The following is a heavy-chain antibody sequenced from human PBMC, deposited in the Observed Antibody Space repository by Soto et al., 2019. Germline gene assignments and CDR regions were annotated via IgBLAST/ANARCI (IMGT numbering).Heavy chain of an antibody. D-gene: IGHD2-8*02. CDR1: GFSVSSSGEG. CDR3: APIAPKIMTGGGHGGFDC. J-gene: IGHJ4*02. CDR2: IYWDDDK. Sequence: QLTLKESGPTLVKPTQTLTLTCTVSGFSVSSSGEGVGWIRQPPGKALEWLALIYWDDDKRYSPSLKSRLTITKDASKNPVVLKLTNMDPVDAASYSCAPIAPKIMTGGGHGGFDCWGQGTLVTVSS. V-gene: IGHV2-5*02.